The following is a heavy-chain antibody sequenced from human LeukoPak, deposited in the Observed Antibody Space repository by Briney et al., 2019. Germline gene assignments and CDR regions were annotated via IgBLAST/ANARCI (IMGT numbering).Heavy chain of an antibody. D-gene: IGHD2-2*01. CDR1: GFTVSSNY. CDR3: ARLNWDCSSSSCYDY. J-gene: IGHJ4*02. Sequence: PGGSLRLSCAASGFTVSSNYMSWVRQAPGKGLEWVSVNYSGGSTYYADSVKGRFTISRDNSKNTLYLQMNSLRAEDTAVYYCARLNWDCSSSSCYDYWGQGTLVTVSS. V-gene: IGHV3-53*01. CDR2: NYSGGST.